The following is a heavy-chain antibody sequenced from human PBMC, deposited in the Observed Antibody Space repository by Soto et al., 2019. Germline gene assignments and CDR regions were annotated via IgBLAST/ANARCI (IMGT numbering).Heavy chain of an antibody. J-gene: IGHJ6*02. CDR3: ASSLSVTTFNYYYYGMDV. CDR1: GYSFSSCCY. D-gene: IGHD4-17*01. V-gene: IGHV4-38-2*02. CDR2: IYHSGIT. Sequence: ETLYLTCNVSGYSFSSCCYCCWRRLPREKVLELSVSIYHSGITYYNPSLKSRVTISVDTSKNQLSLKLSSVTAADTGVYYSASSLSVTTFNYYYYGMDVWGQGTTVTV.